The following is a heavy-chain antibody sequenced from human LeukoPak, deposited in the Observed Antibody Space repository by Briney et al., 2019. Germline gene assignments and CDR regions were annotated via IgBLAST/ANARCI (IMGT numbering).Heavy chain of an antibody. CDR1: GFTFSSYW. CDR3: ARVYSIGHYDSSGYYHDAIDI. D-gene: IGHD3-22*01. CDR2: INSYGSST. V-gene: IGHV3-74*01. J-gene: IGHJ3*02. Sequence: GGSLSLSCAASGFTFSSYWMHWVRQAPGKGMVWVSRINSYGSSTSYADPVKGRFTISRDNAKNTLYLQMNSQRAEDTAVYYCARVYSIGHYDSSGYYHDAIDIWGQGTMVTVSS.